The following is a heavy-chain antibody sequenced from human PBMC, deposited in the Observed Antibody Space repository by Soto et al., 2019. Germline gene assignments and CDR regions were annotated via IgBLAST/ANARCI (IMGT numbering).Heavy chain of an antibody. D-gene: IGHD1-1*01. J-gene: IGHJ4*02. CDR1: GFIFGDYA. CDR3: VRWWNGFDY. CDR2: ISLSGYVT. V-gene: IGHV3-11*01. Sequence: QVRLVESGGDLVKPGGSLRLSCVGSGFIFGDYAMGWIRQAPGKGLEWISYISLSGYVTFVAVSVKGLFTFSRDNRKNTLYVQMNSLTAWDTAVYYCVRWWNGFDYWGQGTLVTVSS.